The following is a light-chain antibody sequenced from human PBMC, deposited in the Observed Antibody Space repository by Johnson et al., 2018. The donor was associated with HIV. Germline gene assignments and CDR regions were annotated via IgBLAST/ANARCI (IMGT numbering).Light chain of an antibody. CDR2: DDI. CDR3: VTWDTSLSAGHV. CDR1: GSNIGDNY. J-gene: IGLJ1*01. V-gene: IGLV1-51*01. Sequence: QSVLTQPPSVSAAPGQKVTISCSGIGSNIGDNYVSWYQHLPGTAPRLLIYDDIKRPSGIPDRFSGSKSGTSATLCITGLQTGDEADYYCVTWDTSLSAGHVFGTGTKVTVL.